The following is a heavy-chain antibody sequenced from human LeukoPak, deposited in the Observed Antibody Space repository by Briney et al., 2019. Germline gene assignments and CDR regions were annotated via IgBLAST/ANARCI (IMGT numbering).Heavy chain of an antibody. D-gene: IGHD3-10*01. CDR2: INPSGGST. V-gene: IGHV1-46*01. CDR3: ARVHMRGMVRGEADY. Sequence: ASVKVSCKASGYTFTSYYMHWVRQAPGQGLEWMGIINPSGGSTSYAQKFQGRVTMTRDMSTSTVYMELSSLRSEDTAVYYCARVHMRGMVRGEADYWGQGTLVTVSS. J-gene: IGHJ4*02. CDR1: GYTFTSYY.